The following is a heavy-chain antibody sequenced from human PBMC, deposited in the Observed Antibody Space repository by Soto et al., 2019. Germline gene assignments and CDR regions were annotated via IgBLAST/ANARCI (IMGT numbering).Heavy chain of an antibody. J-gene: IGHJ4*02. CDR3: ARTDGGATSEWGIDY. D-gene: IGHD1-26*01. CDR1: GYTFTSYA. V-gene: IGHV1-3*01. Sequence: GASVKVSCKASGYTFTSYAMHWVRQAPGQRLEWMGWINAGNGNTKYSQKFQGRVTITRDTSASTAYMELSSLRSEDTAVYYCARTDGGATSEWGIDYWGQGTLVTVSS. CDR2: INAGNGNT.